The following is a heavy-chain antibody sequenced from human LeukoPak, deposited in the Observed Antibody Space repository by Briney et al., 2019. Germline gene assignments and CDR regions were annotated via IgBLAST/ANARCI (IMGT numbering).Heavy chain of an antibody. Sequence: SVKVSCKASGGTFSSYAISWVRQAPGQGLEWMGGIIPIFGTANYAEKFQGRVTITTDESTSKAYMELSSLRSEDTAVYYCAGGNLIAARGSLGWFDPWGQGTLVTVSS. CDR2: IIPIFGTA. V-gene: IGHV1-69*05. D-gene: IGHD6-6*01. J-gene: IGHJ5*02. CDR3: AGGNLIAARGSLGWFDP. CDR1: GGTFSSYA.